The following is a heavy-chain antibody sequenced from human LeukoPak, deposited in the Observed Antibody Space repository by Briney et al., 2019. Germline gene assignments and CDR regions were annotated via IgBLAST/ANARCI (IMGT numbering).Heavy chain of an antibody. CDR1: GGSISSYY. CDR3: ARADILTGPWDAFDI. Sequence: SETLPLTCTVSGGSISSYYWSWIRQPPGKGLEWIGYIYYSGSTNYNPSLKSRVTISVDTSKNQFSLKLSSVTAADTAVYYCARADILTGPWDAFDIWGQGTMVTVSS. CDR2: IYYSGST. J-gene: IGHJ3*02. D-gene: IGHD3-9*01. V-gene: IGHV4-59*12.